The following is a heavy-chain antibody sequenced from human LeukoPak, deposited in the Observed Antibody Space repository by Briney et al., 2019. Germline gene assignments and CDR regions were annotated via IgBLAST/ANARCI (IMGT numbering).Heavy chain of an antibody. D-gene: IGHD1-26*01. V-gene: IGHV3-21*06. CDR3: ARDPYSGSYSPAVYYYYMDV. J-gene: IGHJ6*03. CDR1: GFTFSSYN. CDR2: TTSSSSYV. Sequence: MAGGSLRLSCAASGFTFSSYNMNWVRQAPGKGLEWVSSTTSSSSYVYYADSVKGRFTISRDNAKNSLYLQMDSLRAEDTAVYYCARDPYSGSYSPAVYYYYMDVWGKGTTVTVSS.